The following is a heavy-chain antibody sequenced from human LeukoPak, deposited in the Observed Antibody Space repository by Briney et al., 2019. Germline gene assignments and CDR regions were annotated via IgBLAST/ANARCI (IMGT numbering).Heavy chain of an antibody. V-gene: IGHV1-18*01. J-gene: IGHJ4*02. CDR2: ISAYNGNT. CDR3: ARGPYYDILTGYYGPHAFDY. D-gene: IGHD3-9*01. CDR1: GYTFTSYG. Sequence: ASVKVSCKASGYTFTSYGISWVRQAPGQGLEWMGWISAYNGNTNYAQKLQGRVTMTTDTSTSTAYMELRSLRSDDTAVYYCARGPYYDILTGYYGPHAFDYWGQGTLATVSS.